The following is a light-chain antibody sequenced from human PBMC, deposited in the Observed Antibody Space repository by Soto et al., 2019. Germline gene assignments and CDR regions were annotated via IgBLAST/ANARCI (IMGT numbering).Light chain of an antibody. CDR1: SSNIGNYY. V-gene: IGLV1-47*01. J-gene: IGLJ2*01. CDR2: RNN. Sequence: QAVVTQPPSASGTPGQRVTISCSGSSSNIGNYYVYWYQQLPGTAPKLLIYRNNQRPSGVPDRFSGSKSGTSASLAISGLRSEDEADYHCAAWDDTLSSVIFGGGTKLTVL. CDR3: AAWDDTLSSVI.